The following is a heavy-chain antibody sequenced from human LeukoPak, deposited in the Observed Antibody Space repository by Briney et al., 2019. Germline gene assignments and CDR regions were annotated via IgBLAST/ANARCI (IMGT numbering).Heavy chain of an antibody. Sequence: GGSLRLSCAASGFTFSNYALHWVRQAPGKGLEWVAVISYDGSNKFYADSVRGRFTISRDNAKNSLYLQMNSLRAEDTAVYYCARDGELLYYYYYMDVWGKGTTVTVSS. J-gene: IGHJ6*03. V-gene: IGHV3-30*04. CDR1: GFTFSNYA. CDR3: ARDGELLYYYYYMDV. D-gene: IGHD1-26*01. CDR2: ISYDGSNK.